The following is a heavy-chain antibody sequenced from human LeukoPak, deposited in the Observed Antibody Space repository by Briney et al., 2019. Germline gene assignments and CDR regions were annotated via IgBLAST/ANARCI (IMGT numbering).Heavy chain of an antibody. CDR2: INGGNDAT. Sequence: PGGSLRLPCAASGFTVINYAMAWVRQAPGKGLEWVSAINGGNDATNYANSVKGRFTISRDNSKNTLYLQMNNLRAEDTAVYYCAKDLLRWSFDYWGQGSLVTVSS. D-gene: IGHD4-23*01. J-gene: IGHJ4*02. V-gene: IGHV3-23*01. CDR1: GFTVINYA. CDR3: AKDLLRWSFDY.